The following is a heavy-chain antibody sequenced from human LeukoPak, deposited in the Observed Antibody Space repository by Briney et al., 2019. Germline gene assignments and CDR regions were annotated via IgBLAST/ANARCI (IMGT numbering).Heavy chain of an antibody. Sequence: PGGSLRLSCAASGFTFDDYAMHWVRHAPGKGLEWVSGISWNSGSIGYADSVKGRFTISRDNAKNSLYLQMNSLRAEDTALYYCAKAFYDSSGYYVPIDYWGQGTLVTVSS. J-gene: IGHJ4*02. CDR1: GFTFDDYA. V-gene: IGHV3-9*01. D-gene: IGHD3-22*01. CDR2: ISWNSGSI. CDR3: AKAFYDSSGYYVPIDY.